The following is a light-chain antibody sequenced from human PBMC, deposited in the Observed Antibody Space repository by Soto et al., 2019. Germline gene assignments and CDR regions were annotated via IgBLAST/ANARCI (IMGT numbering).Light chain of an antibody. Sequence: IVVTQSAATLSLSLGERATLPCRDSQRFXSYYLAWYQQNPGQAPRLLXGSASSMATGSPDRFSGSGSGTDFTLTISRLEPEYVAVYYCQQYGSARWTFGQGTKVDI. J-gene: IGKJ1*01. V-gene: IGKV3-20*01. CDR3: QQYGSARWT. CDR2: SAS. CDR1: QRFXSYY.